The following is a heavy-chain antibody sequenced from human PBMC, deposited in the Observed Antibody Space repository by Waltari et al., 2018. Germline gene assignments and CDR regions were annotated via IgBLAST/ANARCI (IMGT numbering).Heavy chain of an antibody. CDR1: GFSVRSNY. D-gene: IGHD5-12*01. CDR2: FYSGGTT. V-gene: IGHV3-53*02. CDR3: ARKHLVTTIIAFDI. J-gene: IGHJ3*02. Sequence: EGQLVETGGGLIQTGGSLRLSCAASGFSVRSNYMSWVRQAPGQGLEWVSIFYSGGTTYYADSVKGRLTISRDNSKNTVYLQMNSLRAEDTAVYYCARKHLVTTIIAFDIWGQGTMVTVSS.